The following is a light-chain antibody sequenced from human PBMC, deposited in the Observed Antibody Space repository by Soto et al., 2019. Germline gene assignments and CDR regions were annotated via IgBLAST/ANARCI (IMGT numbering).Light chain of an antibody. V-gene: IGKV3-15*01. CDR2: GAS. CDR1: QSVSNN. CDR3: QQYNNWPWT. Sequence: EIVMTQSPATLSVSPGERATLSCRASQSVSNNYLAWYQQKPGQAPRLLIYGASTRATGVPARFSGSGSGTEFTLTISSLQSEDFAVYYCQQYNNWPWTFGQGTKVDI. J-gene: IGKJ1*01.